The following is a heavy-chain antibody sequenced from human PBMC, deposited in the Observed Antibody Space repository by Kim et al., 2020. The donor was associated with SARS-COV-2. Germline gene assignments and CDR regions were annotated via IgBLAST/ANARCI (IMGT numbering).Heavy chain of an antibody. D-gene: IGHD3-3*01. V-gene: IGHV3-30-3*01. CDR3: ARNPNYDFWSGYLRY. J-gene: IGHJ4*02. CDR2: ISYDGSNK. Sequence: GGSLRLSCAASGFTFSSYAMHWVRQAPGKGLEWVAVISYDGSNKYYADSVKGRFTISRDNSKNTLYLQMNSLRAEDTAVYYCARNPNYDFWSGYLRYWGQGTLLTVSS. CDR1: GFTFSSYA.